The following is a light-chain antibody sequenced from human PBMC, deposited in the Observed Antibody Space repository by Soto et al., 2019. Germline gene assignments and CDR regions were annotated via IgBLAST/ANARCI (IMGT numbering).Light chain of an antibody. CDR2: AAS. Sequence: IQMTQSPSSLSASVGDRVTITCRASQGISSYLAWYQQKPGKAPKLLIYAASTLQSGVPSRFSGSGSGTDFTLTISCLQSEDFATYYCQQYYSYPPYTFGQGTKLEIK. V-gene: IGKV1-8*01. CDR3: QQYYSYPPYT. CDR1: QGISSY. J-gene: IGKJ2*01.